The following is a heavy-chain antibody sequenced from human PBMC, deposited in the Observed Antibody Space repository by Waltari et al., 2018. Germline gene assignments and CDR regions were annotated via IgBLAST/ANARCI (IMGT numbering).Heavy chain of an antibody. D-gene: IGHD3-10*01. V-gene: IGHV3-30*01. CDR1: GFPFSTYA. Sequence: QVQLVESGGGVVHPGGSLRLSCAASGFPFSTYAVHWVRQAPGKGREWVAVSSYDGSIKYNADSVEGRFTISRDNARNTMSLQMNSLTTEDTAVYYCARGGLEWFGELFDYWGQGTLVTVSS. CDR2: SSYDGSIK. CDR3: ARGGLEWFGELFDY. J-gene: IGHJ4*02.